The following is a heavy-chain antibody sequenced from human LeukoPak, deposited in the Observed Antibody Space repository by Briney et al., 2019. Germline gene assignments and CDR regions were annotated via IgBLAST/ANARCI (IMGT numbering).Heavy chain of an antibody. CDR1: GFAFDEHG. Sequence: GGSLRLSCTASGFAFDEHGMSWVRQVPGKGLEWVSGINWSGGSTGYADPLRGRFTISRDNAKNSLYLQMDSLRAEDTALYYCARAPITSPFYFDYGGQGTLVTVSS. J-gene: IGHJ4*02. CDR3: ARAPITSPFYFDY. CDR2: INWSGGST. D-gene: IGHD2-2*01. V-gene: IGHV3-20*04.